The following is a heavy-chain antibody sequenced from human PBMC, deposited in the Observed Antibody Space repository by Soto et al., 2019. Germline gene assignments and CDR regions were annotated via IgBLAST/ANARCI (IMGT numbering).Heavy chain of an antibody. J-gene: IGHJ6*02. CDR2: IYYSGST. Sequence: PSETLSLTCTVSGGSISSYYWSWIRQPPGKGLEWIGYIYYSGSTNYNPSLKSRVTISVDTSKNQFSLKLSSVTAADTAVYYCARDVNYYGSGYYYYYGTDFCGQGITVTVAS. V-gene: IGHV4-59*01. CDR1: GGSISSYY. CDR3: ARDVNYYGSGYYYYYGTDF. D-gene: IGHD3-10*01.